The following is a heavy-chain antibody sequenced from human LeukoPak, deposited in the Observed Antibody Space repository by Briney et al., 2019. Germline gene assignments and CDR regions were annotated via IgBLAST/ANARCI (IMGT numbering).Heavy chain of an antibody. D-gene: IGHD4-17*01. J-gene: IGHJ5*02. CDR2: IKLDGSEK. CDR3: ARGYGDYNNNWFDP. V-gene: IGHV3-7*03. CDR1: GFTFGKYW. Sequence: GGSLRLSCVASGFTFGKYWMSWVRQAPGKGLEWVANIKLDGSEKNYVDSVKGRFTIFRDNTKNSLYLQMNSLRAEDTAVYYCARGYGDYNNNWFDPWGQGTLVTVSS.